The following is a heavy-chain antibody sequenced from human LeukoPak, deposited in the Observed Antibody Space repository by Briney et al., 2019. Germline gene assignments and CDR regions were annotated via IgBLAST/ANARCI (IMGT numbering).Heavy chain of an antibody. Sequence: SGGSLRLSCAASGFTFSSYWMSWVRQAPGKGLEWVANIKQDGSEKYYVDSVKGRFTISRDNAKNSLYLQMNSLRAEDTAVYYCARDLKSFHYYYGMDVWGQGTTVTVSS. CDR1: GFTFSSYW. CDR2: IKQDGSEK. J-gene: IGHJ6*02. V-gene: IGHV3-7*01. CDR3: ARDLKSFHYYYGMDV. D-gene: IGHD3-9*01.